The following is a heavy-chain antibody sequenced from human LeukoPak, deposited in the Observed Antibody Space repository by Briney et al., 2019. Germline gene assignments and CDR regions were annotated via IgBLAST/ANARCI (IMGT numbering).Heavy chain of an antibody. CDR1: GFTFASYA. Sequence: PGGSLRLSCAGSGFTFASYAVHWVRQAPGKRLEWVAFISSDGTTEHYRDSVKGRFTLSRDNSKNTLYLQMNSLRAEDTALYYCATLPTWGQGTLVTVSS. V-gene: IGHV3-30-3*01. CDR2: ISSDGTTE. CDR3: ATLPT. J-gene: IGHJ4*02. D-gene: IGHD4-17*01.